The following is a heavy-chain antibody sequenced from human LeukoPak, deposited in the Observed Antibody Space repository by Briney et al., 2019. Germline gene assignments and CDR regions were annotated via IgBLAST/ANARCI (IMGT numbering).Heavy chain of an antibody. CDR3: ASFPRSCGISFCSGTDV. D-gene: IGHD2-21*01. V-gene: IGHV4-38-2*01. CDR1: GYFISNGYY. CDR2: IYHSGST. J-gene: IGHJ6*04. Sequence: SETLSLTCAVSGYFISNGYYWGWIRQPPGKGLEWSGSIYHSGSTYYNPSLKSRVTMSVEPSKNQSSLNLSSVTAADTPMYYCASFPRSCGISFCSGTDVWGKGTTVAASS.